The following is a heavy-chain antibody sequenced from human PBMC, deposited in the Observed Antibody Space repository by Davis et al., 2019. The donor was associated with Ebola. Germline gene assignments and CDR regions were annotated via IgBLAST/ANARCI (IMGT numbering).Heavy chain of an antibody. J-gene: IGHJ5*02. CDR2: INLSGST. V-gene: IGHV4-34*01. D-gene: IGHD3-3*01. CDR1: GWSFSGYY. CDR3: ARQGWSGYSLRHWLDP. Sequence: SETLSPTCAVYGWSFSGYYWSWIRQPPGKGLEWIGEINLSGSTNYNPSLKSRVTISVDTSKNQFSLKLRSVTAADTAVYYCARQGWSGYSLRHWLDPWGRGTLVTVSS.